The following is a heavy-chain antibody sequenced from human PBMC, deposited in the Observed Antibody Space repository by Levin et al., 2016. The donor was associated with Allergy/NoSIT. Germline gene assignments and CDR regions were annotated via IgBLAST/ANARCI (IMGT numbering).Heavy chain of an antibody. V-gene: IGHV3-7*04. D-gene: IGHD5-24*01. CDR2: INQDGSER. Sequence: GESLKISCAASGFTFSSFSMTWVRQAPGKGLEWVARINQDGSERNYVGSVKGRFTISRDNAKNSLFLQINSLRDEDTAVYYCTRGYQEGNNFGWGQGTLVTVSS. J-gene: IGHJ4*02. CDR1: GFTFSSFS. CDR3: TRGYQEGNNFG.